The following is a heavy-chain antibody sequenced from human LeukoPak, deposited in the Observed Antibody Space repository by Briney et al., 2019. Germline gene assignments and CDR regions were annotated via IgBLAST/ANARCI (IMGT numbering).Heavy chain of an antibody. J-gene: IGHJ4*02. CDR3: ARLSHYFDSSGYYYVRFFDY. CDR2: IYDSGST. Sequence: SETLSLTCPVSGGSISSYSWSWIRQPPGKGLECIGYIYDSGSTNYNPSLKSRGAISVAKSKNQFPLKLSYVPAADTAVYYCARLSHYFDSSGYYYVRFFDYWGQGTLVTVSS. V-gene: IGHV4-59*08. D-gene: IGHD3-22*01. CDR1: GGSISSYS.